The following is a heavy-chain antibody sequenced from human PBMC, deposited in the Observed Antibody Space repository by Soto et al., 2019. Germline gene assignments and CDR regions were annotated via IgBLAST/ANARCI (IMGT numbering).Heavy chain of an antibody. V-gene: IGHV4-59*01. CDR2: VYYSGNT. D-gene: IGHD6-13*01. CDR3: ARKGAAASYAHYYMDV. J-gene: IGHJ6*03. CDR1: GGSISPYY. Sequence: PSETLSLTCTDSGGSISPYYWSWIRQPPGKGLEWIEYVYYSGNTNYNPSLESRVTISVDTSRNQFSLNLTSATAADTAVYYCARKGAAASYAHYYMDVWGRGTTVTVSS.